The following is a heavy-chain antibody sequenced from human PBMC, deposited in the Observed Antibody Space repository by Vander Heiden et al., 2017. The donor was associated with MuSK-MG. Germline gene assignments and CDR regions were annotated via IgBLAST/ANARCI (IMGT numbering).Heavy chain of an antibody. CDR1: GLTFRNYG. Sequence: QVQLVESGGGVVQPVRSLSLSCAASGLTFRNYGMHWVRQAPGKGLEWVAIIWYDGSNKYYADSVKGRFTISRDNSKNTLFLQMNSLRAEDTAVYYCATDRRYPNSYFDHWGQGTLVSVSS. J-gene: IGHJ4*02. CDR2: IWYDGSNK. D-gene: IGHD1-1*01. CDR3: ATDRRYPNSYFDH. V-gene: IGHV3-33*01.